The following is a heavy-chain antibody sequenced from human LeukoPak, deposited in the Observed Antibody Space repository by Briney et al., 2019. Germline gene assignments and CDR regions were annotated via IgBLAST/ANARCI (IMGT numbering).Heavy chain of an antibody. Sequence: PSETLSLTCTVSGGSISSYYWSWIRQPAGKGLEWIGRIYTSGSTNYNPSLKSRVTMSVDTSKSQFSLKLSSVTAADTAVYYCAREWYSSSWYGSEYNWFDPWGQGTLVTVSS. V-gene: IGHV4-4*07. CDR1: GGSISSYY. J-gene: IGHJ5*02. CDR2: IYTSGST. D-gene: IGHD6-13*01. CDR3: AREWYSSSWYGSEYNWFDP.